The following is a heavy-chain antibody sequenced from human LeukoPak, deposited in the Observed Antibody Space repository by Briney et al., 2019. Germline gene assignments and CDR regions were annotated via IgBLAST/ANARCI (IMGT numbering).Heavy chain of an antibody. Sequence: SETLSLTCTVSGGSISSSSYYRGWIRQPPGKGLEWIGSIYYSGSTYYNPSLKSRVTISVDTSKNQFSLKLSSVTAADTAVYYCARDHPFDYWGQGTLVTVSS. CDR3: ARDHPFDY. V-gene: IGHV4-39*07. CDR1: GGSISSSSYY. J-gene: IGHJ4*02. CDR2: IYYSGST.